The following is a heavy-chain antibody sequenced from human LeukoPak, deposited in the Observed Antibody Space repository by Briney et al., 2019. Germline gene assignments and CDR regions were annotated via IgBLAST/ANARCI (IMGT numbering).Heavy chain of an antibody. CDR3: ARARSGYYYDSSGYYFY. Sequence: ASVKVSCKASGYTFTSYYMHWVRQAPGQGLEWMGLINPTGGSTGYAQKFQGRVTMTRDMSTSTDYMELSSLRSEDTAVYYCARARSGYYYDSSGYYFYWGQGTLVTVSS. CDR2: INPTGGST. CDR1: GYTFTSYY. J-gene: IGHJ4*02. D-gene: IGHD3-22*01. V-gene: IGHV1-46*01.